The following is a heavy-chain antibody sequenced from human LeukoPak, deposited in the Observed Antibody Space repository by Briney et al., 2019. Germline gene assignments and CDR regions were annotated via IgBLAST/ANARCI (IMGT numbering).Heavy chain of an antibody. CDR2: IYHSGST. Sequence: PSETLSLTCTVSGYSISSDYYWGWIRQPPGKGLEWIGSIYHSGSTYYNPSLKSRVTILVDTSKNQFSLKLRSVTAADTAVYYCARALHYYGSGSYYPYYYYYMDVWGKGTTVTVSS. J-gene: IGHJ6*03. V-gene: IGHV4-38-2*02. CDR1: GYSISSDYY. D-gene: IGHD3-10*01. CDR3: ARALHYYGSGSYYPYYYYYMDV.